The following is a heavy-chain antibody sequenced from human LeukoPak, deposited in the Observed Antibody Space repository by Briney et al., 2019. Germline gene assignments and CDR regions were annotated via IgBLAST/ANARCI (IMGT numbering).Heavy chain of an antibody. J-gene: IGHJ6*02. V-gene: IGHV3-30*18. D-gene: IGHD2-2*01. CDR3: AQDQRYCSSTSCYLGYYYYGMDV. Sequence: GGSLRLSCAASGFTFSSYGMHWVRQAPGKGLEWVAVISYDGSNKYYADSVKGRFTISRDNSKNTLYLQMNSLRAEDTAVYYCAQDQRYCSSTSCYLGYYYYGMDVWGQGTTVTVSS. CDR2: ISYDGSNK. CDR1: GFTFSSYG.